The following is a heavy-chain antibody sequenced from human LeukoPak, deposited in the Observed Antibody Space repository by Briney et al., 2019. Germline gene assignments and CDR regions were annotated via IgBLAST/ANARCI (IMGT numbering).Heavy chain of an antibody. CDR2: IYYSGST. J-gene: IGHJ5*02. CDR3: ARAIRGYSSRRNWFDP. CDR1: GGSISSSSYY. D-gene: IGHD6-13*01. Sequence: PSETLSLTCTVSGGSISSSSYYWGWIRQPPGKGLEWIGSIYYSGSTYYNPSLKSRVTISVDTSKNQFSLKLSSVTAADTAVYYCARAIRGYSSRRNWFDPWGQGTLVTVSS. V-gene: IGHV4-39*07.